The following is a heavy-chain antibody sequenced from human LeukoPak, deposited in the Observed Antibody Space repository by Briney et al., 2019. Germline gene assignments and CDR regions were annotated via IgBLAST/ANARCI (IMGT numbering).Heavy chain of an antibody. J-gene: IGHJ4*02. CDR3: AILLPDYYDSSGYYYESDY. Sequence: GGSLRLSCAASGFTFSSYEMNWVRQAPGKGLEWVSYISSSGSTIYYADSVKGRFTISRGNAKNSLYLQMNSLRAEDTAVYYCAILLPDYYDSSGYYYESDYWGQGTLVTVSS. V-gene: IGHV3-48*03. CDR1: GFTFSSYE. CDR2: ISSSGSTI. D-gene: IGHD3-22*01.